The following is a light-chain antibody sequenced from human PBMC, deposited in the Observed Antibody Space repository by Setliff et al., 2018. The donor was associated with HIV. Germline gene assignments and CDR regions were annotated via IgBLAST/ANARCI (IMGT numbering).Light chain of an antibody. CDR2: GNS. V-gene: IGLV1-40*01. CDR3: QSYDSSLSGSYV. J-gene: IGLJ1*01. Sequence: QSVLTQPPSVSGAPGQRVTISCTGSSPNIGAGYDVHWYQQLPGTAPKILIYGNSNRPSGVPDRFSGSKSGTSASLAITGLQAEDEADYYCQSYDSSLSGSYVFGTGTKVTVL. CDR1: SPNIGAGYD.